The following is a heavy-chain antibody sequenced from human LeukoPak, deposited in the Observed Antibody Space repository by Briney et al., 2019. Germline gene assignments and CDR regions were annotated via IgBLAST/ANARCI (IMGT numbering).Heavy chain of an antibody. CDR2: INPISGGT. Sequence: ASVKVSCKASGYTFTGYYMHWVRQAPGQGLEWMGWINPISGGTNYAQKFQGRVTMTRDTSISTAYMELSRLRSDDTAVYYCARDRGIAVAGTIVWYYYYGMDVWGQGTTVTVSS. CDR3: ARDRGIAVAGTIVWYYYYGMDV. J-gene: IGHJ6*02. V-gene: IGHV1-2*02. D-gene: IGHD6-19*01. CDR1: GYTFTGYY.